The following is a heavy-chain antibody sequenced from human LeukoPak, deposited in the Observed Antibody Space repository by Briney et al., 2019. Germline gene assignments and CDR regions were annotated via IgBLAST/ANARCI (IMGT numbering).Heavy chain of an antibody. V-gene: IGHV4-39*01. CDR2: IYYSGST. Sequence: SETLSLTCTVSGGSISSSSYYWGWIRQPSGKGLEWIGSIYYSGSTYYNPSLKSRVTISVDTSKNQFSLKLSSVTAADTAVYYCARHTYASYYHGMDVWGQGTTVTVSS. J-gene: IGHJ6*02. D-gene: IGHD4-17*01. CDR3: ARHTYASYYHGMDV. CDR1: GGSISSSSYY.